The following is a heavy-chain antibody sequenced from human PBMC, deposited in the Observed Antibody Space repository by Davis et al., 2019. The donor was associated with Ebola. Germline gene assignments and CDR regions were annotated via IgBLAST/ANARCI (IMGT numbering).Heavy chain of an antibody. D-gene: IGHD3-16*01. V-gene: IGHV6-1*01. CDR2: TYYRSKWFV. Sequence: SQTLSLTCAISGHSVSSNSAAWNLIRQSPSRVLVWLGRTYYRSKWFVDYAVSVKSRITINPDTSKNQFSLQLTSVTPEDTAVYYCARDPPYDQGYDFWGQGTLVTVSS. J-gene: IGHJ4*02. CDR1: GHSVSSNSAA. CDR3: ARDPPYDQGYDF.